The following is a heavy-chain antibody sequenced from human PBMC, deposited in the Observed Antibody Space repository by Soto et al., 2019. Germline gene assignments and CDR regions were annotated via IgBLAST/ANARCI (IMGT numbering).Heavy chain of an antibody. J-gene: IGHJ4*02. D-gene: IGHD6-19*01. V-gene: IGHV4-31*03. CDR3: ARDQPPNISGYIDY. CDR1: GGSISSGGYC. Sequence: QVQLQESGPGLVKPSQTLSLTCTVSGGSISSGGYCWSWFRQPPGKGLEWIGYIYSSGSTYYNPSLKSRLTISVDTSKNHFSLKLTFVTAADSAVYYCARDQPPNISGYIDYWGQGTLVTVSS. CDR2: IYSSGST.